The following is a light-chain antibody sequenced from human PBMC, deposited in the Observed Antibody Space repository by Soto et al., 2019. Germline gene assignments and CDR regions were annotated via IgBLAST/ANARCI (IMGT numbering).Light chain of an antibody. CDR2: GAS. Sequence: EIVLTQSPGTLSLSPGERATLSCRASQSVSSSYLAWYQQKPGQAPRLLIYGASSRATGIPDRFSGSGSGTDFTLTISSLEPEAFAVYYCQQYGSSLKSFGQGPKVEIK. CDR3: QQYGSSLKS. J-gene: IGKJ1*01. CDR1: QSVSSSY. V-gene: IGKV3-20*01.